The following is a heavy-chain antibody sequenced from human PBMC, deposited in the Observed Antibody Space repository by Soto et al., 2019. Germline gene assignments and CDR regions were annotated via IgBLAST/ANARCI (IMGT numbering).Heavy chain of an antibody. J-gene: IGHJ5*02. D-gene: IGHD3-10*01. CDR1: GGSISSSSYY. Sequence: QLQLQESGPGLVKPSETLSLTCTVSGGSISSSSYYWGWIRQPPGKGLEWIGSIYYSGSTYYNPSLKSRVTISVDTSKNQFSLKLRSVTAADTAVYYCARHSIRFGELLSLNWFDPWGQGTLVTVSS. CDR2: IYYSGST. V-gene: IGHV4-39*01. CDR3: ARHSIRFGELLSLNWFDP.